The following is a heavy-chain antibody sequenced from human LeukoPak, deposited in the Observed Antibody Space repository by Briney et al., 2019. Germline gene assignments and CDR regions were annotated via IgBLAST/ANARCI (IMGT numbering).Heavy chain of an antibody. V-gene: IGHV3-23*01. CDR1: GFTFSSYA. J-gene: IGHJ4*02. D-gene: IGHD6-13*01. CDR3: AKDLEYSSSWSRYYFDY. CDR2: ISGSSDNT. Sequence: GGSLRLSCAASGFTFSSYAMHWVRQAPGKGLEWVSSISGSSDNTNYADSVKGRFTISRDNSRNTLYLQMNSLRDEDTAVYYCAKDLEYSSSWSRYYFDYWGQGTLVTVSS.